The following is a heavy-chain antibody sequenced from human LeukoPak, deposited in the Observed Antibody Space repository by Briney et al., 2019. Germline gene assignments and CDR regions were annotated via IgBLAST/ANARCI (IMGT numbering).Heavy chain of an antibody. CDR2: IYSGGST. Sequence: GGSLRLSCAASGFTVSSNYMSWVRQAPGKGLEWVSVIYSGGSTYYADSVKGRFTISRDNSKNTLYLQMNSLKTEDTAVYYCTRHRSGWYLDWGQGTLVTVSS. CDR3: TRHRSGWYLD. CDR1: GFTVSSNY. D-gene: IGHD6-19*01. J-gene: IGHJ1*01. V-gene: IGHV3-53*01.